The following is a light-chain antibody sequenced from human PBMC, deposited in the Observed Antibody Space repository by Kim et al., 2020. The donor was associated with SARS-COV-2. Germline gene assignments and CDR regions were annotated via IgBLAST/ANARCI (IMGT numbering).Light chain of an antibody. V-gene: IGKV1-5*03. CDR3: QQDNAFPLT. Sequence: SASVEDRVTITCRASENINKWLVWYQQKPGKAPKVLIYMASSLESGVPSRFSGSGSGTEFSLTISSLQPDDFATYYCQQDNAFPLTFGGGTKVEI. J-gene: IGKJ4*01. CDR2: MAS. CDR1: ENINKW.